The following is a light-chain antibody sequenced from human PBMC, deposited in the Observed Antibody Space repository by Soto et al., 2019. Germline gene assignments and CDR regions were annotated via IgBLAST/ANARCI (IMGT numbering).Light chain of an antibody. CDR1: QSVSSNY. V-gene: IGKV3-20*01. CDR2: GAS. CDR3: QQYASSPRT. J-gene: IGKJ1*01. Sequence: EIVLTQSPGTLSLSPGERATLSCRASQSVSSNYLAWYQQKPGQAPRLLIYGASSRATGIPARFSGRGSGADFTLTISSLEPEDFAVYYCQQYASSPRTFGQGTKVDIK.